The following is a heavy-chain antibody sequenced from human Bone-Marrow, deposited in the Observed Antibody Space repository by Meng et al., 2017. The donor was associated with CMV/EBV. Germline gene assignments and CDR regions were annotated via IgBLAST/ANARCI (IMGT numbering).Heavy chain of an antibody. D-gene: IGHD1-1*01. CDR2: INPNSGGT. CDR1: GYTFTGYY. J-gene: IGHJ4*02. V-gene: IGHV1-2*02. Sequence: ASVKVSCKASGYTFTGYYMHWVRQAPGQGLEWMGWINPNSGGTKYAQKFQGRVTMTRDTPISTAYMELSSLRSDDTAVYYCARDKTGTKFDNWGQGTLVTVSS. CDR3: ARDKTGTKFDN.